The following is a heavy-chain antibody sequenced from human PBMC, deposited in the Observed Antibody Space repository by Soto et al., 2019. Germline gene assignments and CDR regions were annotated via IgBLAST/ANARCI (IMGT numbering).Heavy chain of an antibody. J-gene: IGHJ6*02. CDR3: VKDLFGMDV. V-gene: IGHV3-64D*06. CDR1: GFTFNQYS. Sequence: PXGSLRLSCSASGFTFNQYSMQWVRQSPGKGLQFVSTISSNGGGTDYTDSVKGRFTISRDNSKKTLYLQMSRLRPGDTAVYYCVKDLFGMDVWGQGTTVTVSS. CDR2: ISSNGGGT.